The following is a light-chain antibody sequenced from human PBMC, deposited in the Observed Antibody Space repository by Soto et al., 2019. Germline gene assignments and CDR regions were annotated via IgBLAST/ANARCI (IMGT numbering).Light chain of an antibody. V-gene: IGKV1-27*01. J-gene: IGKJ1*01. CDR3: QKYQGT. CDR1: QGISNY. Sequence: DIQMTQSPSSLSASVGDRVTITCRASQGISNYLAWYQQKPGKVPKLLIYAASTLQSGVPSRFSGSGSGTDFTLTISSLQPEDVPTYYCQKYQGTFGQGTKVDIK. CDR2: AAS.